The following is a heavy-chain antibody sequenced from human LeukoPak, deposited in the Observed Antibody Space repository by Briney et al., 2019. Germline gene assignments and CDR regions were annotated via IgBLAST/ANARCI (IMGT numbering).Heavy chain of an antibody. CDR3: ARGGTSLATMIVVPSWFDP. CDR2: MNPNSGNT. D-gene: IGHD3-22*01. J-gene: IGHJ5*02. Sequence: ASVKVSCKASGYTFTSYDINWVRQATGHGLEGMGWMNPNSGNTGYAQKFQGRVTMTTNTSISTAYMELSSLRSEDTAVYYCARGGTSLATMIVVPSWFDPWGQGTLVTVSS. CDR1: GYTFTSYD. V-gene: IGHV1-8*01.